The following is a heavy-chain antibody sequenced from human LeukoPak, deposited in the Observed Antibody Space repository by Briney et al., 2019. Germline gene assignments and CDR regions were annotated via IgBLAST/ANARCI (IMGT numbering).Heavy chain of an antibody. CDR3: ASAAAYYYYQYMDV. J-gene: IGHJ6*03. V-gene: IGHV3-20*04. Sequence: GGSLRRSCAASGFTFEADGMSWVRQAPGKGLEWVSGINWNGDSTGYADSVKGRFTISRDNAKNALYLQMNSLRAEDTALYYCASAAAYYYYQYMDVWGKGTTVIVSS. D-gene: IGHD6-13*01. CDR2: INWNGDST. CDR1: GFTFEADG.